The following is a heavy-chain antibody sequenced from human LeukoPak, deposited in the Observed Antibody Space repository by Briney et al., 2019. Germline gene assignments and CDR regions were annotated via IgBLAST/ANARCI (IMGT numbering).Heavy chain of an antibody. CDR3: ARRLRDYSSSSGGMDV. Sequence: SETLSLTCTVSGGSIGNYYWSWIRQSPEKGLEWIGYVYYTGTTNYNPSLKSRLTMSVDASKNQFSLSLSSVTAADTAVYYCARRLRDYSSSSGGMDVWGQGTTVTVSS. V-gene: IGHV4-59*08. CDR2: VYYTGTT. D-gene: IGHD6-6*01. CDR1: GGSIGNYY. J-gene: IGHJ6*02.